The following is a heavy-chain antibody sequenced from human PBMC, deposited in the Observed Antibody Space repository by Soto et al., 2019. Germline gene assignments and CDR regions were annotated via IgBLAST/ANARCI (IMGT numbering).Heavy chain of an antibody. J-gene: IGHJ4*02. Sequence: GSLRLSCAGSGFILSDNYMDWVRQAPGKGLEWVGRTRNKANRYTTEYAASVKGRFTVSRDESMNSLHLQMNSLKTEDTAVYYCVRTSHYGSGTWNFDFWGQGTVVTVSS. CDR3: VRTSHYGSGTWNFDF. D-gene: IGHD3-10*01. V-gene: IGHV3-72*01. CDR2: TRNKANRYTT. CDR1: GFILSDNY.